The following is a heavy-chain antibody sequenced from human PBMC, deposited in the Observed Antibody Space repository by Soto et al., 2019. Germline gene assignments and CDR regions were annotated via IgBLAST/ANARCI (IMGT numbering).Heavy chain of an antibody. V-gene: IGHV3-30*03. CDR1: GFTFSSYG. J-gene: IGHJ4*02. Sequence: QVQLVESGGGVVQPGRSLRLSCAASGFTFSSYGMHWVRQAPGKGLEWVAVISYDGSSKYYADSVKGRFTISRDNSNNTLYLQMNSLRAEDAAVYYRGRDAQWLAYFDYWGQGTLVTVSS. CDR3: GRDAQWLAYFDY. CDR2: ISYDGSSK. D-gene: IGHD6-19*01.